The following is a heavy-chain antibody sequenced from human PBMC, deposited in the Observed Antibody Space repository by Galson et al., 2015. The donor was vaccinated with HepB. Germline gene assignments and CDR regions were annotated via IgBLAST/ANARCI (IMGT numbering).Heavy chain of an antibody. J-gene: IGHJ3*02. CDR2: ISAYNGNR. V-gene: IGHV1-18*04. CDR3: ARVTVTTWGVNDAFDI. D-gene: IGHD4-17*01. Sequence: SVKVSCKASGYTFTSYGISWVRQAPGQGLEWMGWISAYNGNRNYAQKLQGRVTMTTDTSTSTAYMELRSLRSDDTAVYYCARVTVTTWGVNDAFDIWGQGTMVTVSS. CDR1: GYTFTSYG.